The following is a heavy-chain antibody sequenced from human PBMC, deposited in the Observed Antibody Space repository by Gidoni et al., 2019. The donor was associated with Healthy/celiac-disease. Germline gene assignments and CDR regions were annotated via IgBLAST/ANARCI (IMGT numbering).Heavy chain of an antibody. CDR2: ISYDGSNK. CDR1: GFPFSSYA. D-gene: IGHD6-13*01. J-gene: IGHJ4*02. CDR3: AREAGGYFDY. V-gene: IGHV3-30*04. Sequence: QVQLVESGGGVVQHGRSLGLSCAASGFPFSSYAMHWVRQAPGKGLEWVAVISYDGSNKYYADSVKGRFTISRDNSKNTLYLQMNSLRAEDTAVYYCAREAGGYFDYWGQGTLVTVSS.